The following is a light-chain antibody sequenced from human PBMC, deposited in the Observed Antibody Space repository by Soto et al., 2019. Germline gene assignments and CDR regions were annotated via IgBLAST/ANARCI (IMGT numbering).Light chain of an antibody. CDR2: AAS. V-gene: IGKV1-39*01. Sequence: DIQMTQSPSSLSASVGDSVTITCRASQSISSYLNWYQQKPGKAPKLLIYAASSLQSGVPSRFSGSGSGTDFNLTISSLQPEDFATYYCQQRYSTPLTFGGGTKVDIK. CDR1: QSISSY. J-gene: IGKJ4*01. CDR3: QQRYSTPLT.